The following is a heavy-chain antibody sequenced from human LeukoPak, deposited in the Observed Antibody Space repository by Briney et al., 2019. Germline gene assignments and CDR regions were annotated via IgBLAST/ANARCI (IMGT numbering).Heavy chain of an antibody. V-gene: IGHV3-23*01. D-gene: IGHD5-24*01. CDR1: GFTFSSAA. J-gene: IGHJ3*01. CDR2: IGSSGGST. Sequence: SGGSLRLSCAASGFTFSSAAVTWVRQAPGKGLEWVSLIGSSGGSTYYADSVKGRFTISRDNSKNTLSLQMNSLRVEDTAIYYCAKDIQLSTWGLGTMVTVSS. CDR3: AKDIQLST.